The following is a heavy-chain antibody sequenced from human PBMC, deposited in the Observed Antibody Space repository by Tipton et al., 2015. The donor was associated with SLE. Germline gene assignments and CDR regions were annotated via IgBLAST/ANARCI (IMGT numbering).Heavy chain of an antibody. CDR3: ARKGRFLEWAFDY. J-gene: IGHJ4*02. V-gene: IGHV3-48*01. CDR2: ISSSSSTI. Sequence: GSLRLSCAASGFTFSSYSMNWVRQAPGKGLEWVSYISSSSSTIYYADSVKGRFTISRDNAKNSLYLQMNSLRAEDTAVYYCARKGRFLEWAFDYWGQGTLVTASS. CDR1: GFTFSSYS. D-gene: IGHD3-3*01.